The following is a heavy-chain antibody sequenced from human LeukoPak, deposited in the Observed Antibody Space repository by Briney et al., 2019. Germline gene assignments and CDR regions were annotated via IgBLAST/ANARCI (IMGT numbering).Heavy chain of an antibody. V-gene: IGHV1-2*02. Sequence: APVKASCKASGYTFTGYYMHWVRQAPGQGLEWMGWINPNSGGTNYAQKFQGRVTMTRDTSISTAYMELSRLRSDDTAVYYCAREVGGCGFDYWGQGPLVTVSS. D-gene: IGHD1-26*01. J-gene: IGHJ4*02. CDR3: AREVGGCGFDY. CDR2: INPNSGGT. CDR1: GYTFTGYY.